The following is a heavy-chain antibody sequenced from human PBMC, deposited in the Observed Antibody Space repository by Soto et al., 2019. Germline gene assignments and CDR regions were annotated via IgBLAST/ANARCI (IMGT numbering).Heavy chain of an antibody. J-gene: IGHJ3*02. CDR1: GFTFDDYV. V-gene: IGHV3-9*01. CDR2: ISWNSGSI. Sequence: EVQLVESGGGLVQPGRSLRLSCAASGFTFDDYVMHWVRQAPGKGLEWVSGISWNSGSIGYADSVKGRFTISRDNAKNSLYLQMNSLRAEDTALYYCAKDVRNYGDSLDAFDIWGQGTMVTVSS. CDR3: AKDVRNYGDSLDAFDI. D-gene: IGHD4-17*01.